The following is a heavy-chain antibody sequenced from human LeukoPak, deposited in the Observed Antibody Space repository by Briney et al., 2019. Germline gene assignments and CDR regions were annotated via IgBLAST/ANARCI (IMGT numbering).Heavy chain of an antibody. CDR3: AKSIRDYGDVYYFDY. V-gene: IGHV3-30*18. CDR2: ISYDGSNK. CDR1: GFTFSSYG. D-gene: IGHD4-17*01. Sequence: GGSLRLSCAASGFTFSSYGMHWVRQAPGKGLEWVAVISYDGSNKYYADSVKGRFTISRDNSKNTLYLQMNSLRAEDTAVYYCAKSIRDYGDVYYFDYWGQGTLVTVSS. J-gene: IGHJ4*02.